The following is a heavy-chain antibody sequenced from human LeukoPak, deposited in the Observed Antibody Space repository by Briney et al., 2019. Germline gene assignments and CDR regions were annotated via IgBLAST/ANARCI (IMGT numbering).Heavy chain of an antibody. D-gene: IGHD2-21*01. CDR3: ARGAIGEDWFDP. CDR1: GMSLNDYF. V-gene: IGHV4-34*01. CDR2: INHSGTT. Sequence: SETLSLTCGVYGMSLNDYFWTWIRQSPEKGLEWIGEINHSGTTNYNPSLKSRVTISIDTSKDQFSLNLSSVTAADTALYYCARGAIGEDWFDPWGQGTLVTVSS. J-gene: IGHJ5*02.